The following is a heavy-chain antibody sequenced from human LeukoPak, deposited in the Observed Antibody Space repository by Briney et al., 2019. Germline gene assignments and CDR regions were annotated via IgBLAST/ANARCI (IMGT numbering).Heavy chain of an antibody. CDR3: ARGGDIVGTSRSAFDI. CDR1: GFTFSSYG. CDR2: IWYDGSNK. V-gene: IGHV3-33*01. D-gene: IGHD1-26*01. J-gene: IGHJ3*02. Sequence: GGSLRLSCAPSGFTFSSYGIHWVRQAPGRGLEWVAVIWYDGSNKYYADSVKGRFTITRDNSKNTLYLQMNSLRAEDTAVYYCARGGDIVGTSRSAFDIWGQGTMVTVSS.